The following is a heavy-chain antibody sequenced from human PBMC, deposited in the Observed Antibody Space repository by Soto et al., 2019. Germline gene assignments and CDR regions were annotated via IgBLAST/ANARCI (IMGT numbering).Heavy chain of an antibody. CDR3: ARGGPYSSSLYYFDY. J-gene: IGHJ4*02. V-gene: IGHV4-38-2*01. Sequence: LSLTCDVSGDSITSGYYWGFIRQPPGKGLEWMGSFYHTGSTYYNPSLKSRVTISVDTSTNQFSLKLTSVTAADTAVYYCARGGPYSSSLYYFDYWGQGTLVTVSS. CDR1: GDSITSGYY. D-gene: IGHD6-13*01. CDR2: FYHTGST.